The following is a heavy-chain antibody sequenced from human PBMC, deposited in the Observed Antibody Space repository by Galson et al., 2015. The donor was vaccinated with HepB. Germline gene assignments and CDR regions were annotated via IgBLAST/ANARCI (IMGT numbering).Heavy chain of an antibody. D-gene: IGHD4-17*01. J-gene: IGHJ4*02. V-gene: IGHV1-3*01. Sequence: SVKVSCKASGYTFTSYAMHWVRQAPGQRLEWMGWINAGNGNTKYSQKFQGRVTITRDTSASTAYMELSSLRSEDTAVYYCARGGFNPYGDLHYFDYWGQGTLVTVSS. CDR3: ARGGFNPYGDLHYFDY. CDR2: INAGNGNT. CDR1: GYTFTSYA.